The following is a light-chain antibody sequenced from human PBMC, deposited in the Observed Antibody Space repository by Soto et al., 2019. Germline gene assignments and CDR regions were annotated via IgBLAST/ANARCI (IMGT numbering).Light chain of an antibody. Sequence: DIQMTQSPTCLSASVGDRVTITCRASQDIRNFVAWYRQKPGKAPKLLIYAASTLQSGVPSRFSGSGSGTDFTLTINSLQPEDVATYSCQKYSSVPVFGPGTKVEIK. CDR2: AAS. J-gene: IGKJ3*01. CDR3: QKYSSVPV. CDR1: QDIRNF. V-gene: IGKV1-27*01.